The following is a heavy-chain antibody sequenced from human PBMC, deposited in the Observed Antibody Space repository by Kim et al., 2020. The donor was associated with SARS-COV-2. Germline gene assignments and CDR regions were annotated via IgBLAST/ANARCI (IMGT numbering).Heavy chain of an antibody. J-gene: IGHJ3*02. V-gene: IGHV3-48*02. CDR2: ITKSSATI. CDR3: VRDRMGGAFDI. CDR1: GFTFSAYD. D-gene: IGHD3-16*01. Sequence: GGSLRLSCATSGFTFSAYDMNWVRQAPGKGLEWLSFITKSSATIYYADSVQGRFTISRDNAKNSLYLQMNSLRDEETALYYCVRDRMGGAFDIWGQGTMV.